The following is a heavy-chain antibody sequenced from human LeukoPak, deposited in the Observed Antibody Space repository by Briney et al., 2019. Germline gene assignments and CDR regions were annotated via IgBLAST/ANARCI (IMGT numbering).Heavy chain of an antibody. CDR3: AKGAVYYYDSSGYYRYYYYYMDV. V-gene: IGHV3-43*02. J-gene: IGHJ6*03. CDR1: GFTFDDYA. CDR2: ISGDGGST. Sequence: PGGSLRLSCAASGFTFDDYAMHWVRQAPGKGLEWVSLISGDGGSTYYADSVKGRFTISRDNSKNSLYLQMNSLRTEDTALYYRAKGAVYYYDSSGYYRYYYYYMDVWGKGTTVTVSS. D-gene: IGHD3-22*01.